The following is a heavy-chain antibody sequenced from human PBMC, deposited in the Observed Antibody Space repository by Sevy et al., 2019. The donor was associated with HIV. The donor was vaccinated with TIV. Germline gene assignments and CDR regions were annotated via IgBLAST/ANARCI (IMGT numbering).Heavy chain of an antibody. CDR1: GFIFNSQD. J-gene: IGHJ6*02. D-gene: IGHD3-9*01. V-gene: IGHV3-30*02. Sequence: GGSLRLSCLASGFIFNSQDMHWVRQTPGKGLEWVAFIRYDGNDKYYVDSVKGRFTISRDNSKNTLYLQMNSLRAGDSGIYYCAKEGYYDIWAGHHDGGMDVWGQGTTVTVSS. CDR3: AKEGYYDIWAGHHDGGMDV. CDR2: IRYDGNDK.